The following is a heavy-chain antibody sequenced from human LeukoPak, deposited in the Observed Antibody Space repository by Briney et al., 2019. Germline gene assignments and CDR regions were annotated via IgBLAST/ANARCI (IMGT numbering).Heavy chain of an antibody. Sequence: SETLSLTCTVSGGSISSSSYYWGWIRQPPGKGLEWIGSIYYSGSTYYNPSLKSRVTISVDTSKNQFSLKLSSVTAADTAVYYCARDLLNDYGGKNWFDPWGQGTLVTVSS. D-gene: IGHD4-23*01. CDR2: IYYSGST. J-gene: IGHJ5*02. V-gene: IGHV4-39*07. CDR1: GGSISSSSYY. CDR3: ARDLLNDYGGKNWFDP.